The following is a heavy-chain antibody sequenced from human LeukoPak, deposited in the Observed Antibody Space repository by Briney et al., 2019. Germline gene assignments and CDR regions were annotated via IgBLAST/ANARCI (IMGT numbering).Heavy chain of an antibody. CDR3: AIIHSYGHA. CDR1: GFTFSSYA. Sequence: GGSLRLSCAASGFTFSSYAMSWVRQAPGKGLEWVSAISGSGGSTYYAGSVKGRFTISRDNSKNTLFLQMNSLRAEDTAVYYCAIIHSYGHAWGQGTLVTVSS. J-gene: IGHJ5*02. CDR2: ISGSGGST. D-gene: IGHD5-18*01. V-gene: IGHV3-23*01.